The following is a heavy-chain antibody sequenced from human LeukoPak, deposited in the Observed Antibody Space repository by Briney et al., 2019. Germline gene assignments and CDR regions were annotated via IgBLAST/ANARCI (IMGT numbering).Heavy chain of an antibody. J-gene: IGHJ4*02. Sequence: AGGSLRLSCVASGSTFSNYAMSWVRQAPGKGLEWVSAISGSGTITYYADSVKGRFTISRDNSKNTQYLQLNSLRAEDTAVYYCANGDFSSGYSDYWGQGTLVTVSS. CDR1: GSTFSNYA. CDR2: ISGSGTIT. V-gene: IGHV3-23*01. CDR3: ANGDFSSGYSDY. D-gene: IGHD3-3*01.